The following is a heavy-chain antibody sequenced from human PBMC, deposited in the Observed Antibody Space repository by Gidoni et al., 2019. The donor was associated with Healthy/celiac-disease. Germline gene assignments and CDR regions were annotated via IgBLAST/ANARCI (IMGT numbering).Heavy chain of an antibody. CDR2: INHSGST. CDR3: SSSGNWFDP. D-gene: IGHD6-25*01. V-gene: IGHV4-34*01. Sequence: EINHSGSTNYNPSLKSRVTISVDTSKNQFSRKLSSVTAADTSVYYCSSSGNWFDPWGQGTLVTVSS. J-gene: IGHJ5*02.